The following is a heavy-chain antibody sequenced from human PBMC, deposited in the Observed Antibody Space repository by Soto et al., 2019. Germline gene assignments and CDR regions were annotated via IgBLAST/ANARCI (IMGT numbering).Heavy chain of an antibody. CDR2: TSGNGGDT. Sequence: QLFESGGGLVQPGGSLRLSWVASGFSFGRYAMTWVRQAPGKGLEWVSGTSGNGGDTYYVDSVKGRFTISRDNPKNTLYLQMNSLRVEDTAIYYCAEIYDFWSRHHDSFDVWGQGTSVTVSS. J-gene: IGHJ3*01. V-gene: IGHV3-23*01. CDR3: AEIYDFWSRHHDSFDV. D-gene: IGHD3-3*01. CDR1: GFSFGRYA.